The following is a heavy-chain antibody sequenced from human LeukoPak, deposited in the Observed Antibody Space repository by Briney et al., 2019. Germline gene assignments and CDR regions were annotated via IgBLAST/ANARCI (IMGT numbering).Heavy chain of an antibody. D-gene: IGHD3-22*01. CDR3: AKDLSSAITSALVLDV. Sequence: GGSLRLSCAASGFTFSGFWMHWVRQAPGKGLVWVSGITWNRDNIGYGDSVKGRFTISRDNVKNALYLQMNSLRPEDTALYYCAKDLSSAITSALVLDVWGQGTTVIVSS. J-gene: IGHJ6*02. CDR1: GFTFSGFW. V-gene: IGHV3-9*01. CDR2: ITWNRDNI.